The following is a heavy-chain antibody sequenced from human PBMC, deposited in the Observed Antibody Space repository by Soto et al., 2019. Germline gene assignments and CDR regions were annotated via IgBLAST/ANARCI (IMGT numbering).Heavy chain of an antibody. V-gene: IGHV1-3*01. Sequence: GASVKVSCKASGYTFTSYAMHWVRQAPGQRLEWMGWINAGNGNTKYSQKFQGRVTITRDTSASTAYMELSSLRSEDTAVYYCARDRVVVSPGEDEYYDILTGSTPDAFDIWGQGTMVTVSS. D-gene: IGHD3-9*01. CDR3: ARDRVVVSPGEDEYYDILTGSTPDAFDI. J-gene: IGHJ3*02. CDR1: GYTFTSYA. CDR2: INAGNGNT.